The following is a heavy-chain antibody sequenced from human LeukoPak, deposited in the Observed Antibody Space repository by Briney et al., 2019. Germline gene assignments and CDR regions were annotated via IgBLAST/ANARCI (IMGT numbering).Heavy chain of an antibody. Sequence: PGGSLRLTCAASGYTVSSNYMSWVRQAPGMGLEWVSVIHSGGNTYYADSVKGRFTISRDNSRNTLYLQMNSLRAEDTAVYYCARQTGQYSLLDYWGQGTLVTVSS. V-gene: IGHV3-53*01. CDR3: ARQTGQYSLLDY. CDR2: IHSGGNT. CDR1: GYTVSSNY. D-gene: IGHD1-14*01. J-gene: IGHJ4*02.